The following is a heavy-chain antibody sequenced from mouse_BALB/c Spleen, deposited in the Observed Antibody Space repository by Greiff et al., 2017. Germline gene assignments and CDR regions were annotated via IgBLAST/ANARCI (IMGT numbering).Heavy chain of an antibody. J-gene: IGHJ4*01. CDR1: GDSITSGY. Sequence: EVKLMESGPSLVKPSQTLSLTCSVTGDSITSGYWNWIRKFPGNKLEYMGYISYSGSTYYNPSLKSRISITRDTSKNQYYLQLNSVTTEDTATYYCARVYYGSSYAMDYWGQGTSVTVSS. V-gene: IGHV3-8*02. CDR2: ISYSGST. D-gene: IGHD1-1*01. CDR3: ARVYYGSSYAMDY.